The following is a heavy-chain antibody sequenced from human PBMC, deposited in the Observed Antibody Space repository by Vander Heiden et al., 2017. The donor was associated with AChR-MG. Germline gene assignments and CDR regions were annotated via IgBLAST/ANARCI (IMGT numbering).Heavy chain of an antibody. CDR2: IDPSDSYT. CDR1: GYSFSSHW. J-gene: IGHJ6*02. V-gene: IGHV5-10-1*03. Sequence: EVQLVQSGAEVKKPGESLRISCLASGYSFSSHWITWVRQMPGKGLEWMGTIDPSDSYTNYSSSFQGLVTITVDKSISTAYLQWSSLKASDTAMHYCARLPGYCSSMTCYFYYGMDVWGQGTTVTVSS. CDR3: ARLPGYCSSMTCYFYYGMDV. D-gene: IGHD2-2*01.